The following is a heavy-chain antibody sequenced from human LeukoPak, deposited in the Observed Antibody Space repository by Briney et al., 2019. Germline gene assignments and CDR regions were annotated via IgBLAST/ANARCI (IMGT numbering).Heavy chain of an antibody. CDR2: ISYDGSNK. Sequence: PGRSLRLSCAASGFTFSSYAMHWVRQAPGKGLEWVAFISYDGSNKYYADSVKGRFTISRDNSKNTLYLQMNSLRAEDTAVYYCARGHDAFDIWGQGTMVTVSS. CDR1: GFTFSSYA. J-gene: IGHJ3*02. V-gene: IGHV3-30-3*01. CDR3: ARGHDAFDI.